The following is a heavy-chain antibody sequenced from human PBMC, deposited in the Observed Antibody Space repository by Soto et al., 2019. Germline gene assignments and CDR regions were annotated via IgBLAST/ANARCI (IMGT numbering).Heavy chain of an antibody. CDR2: ISAFNGNT. CDR1: GYSNTSNG. J-gene: IGHJ4*02. D-gene: IGHD3-22*01. CDR3: AADSRYYYDSSGYN. Sequence: GASVEVCCEARGYSNTSNGLCWLQHAPEQGLEWMGWISAFNGNTYYAQKLQGRVTMTTDTSTSTAYMELRSLRSEDTAVYYCAADSRYYYDSSGYNWGQGTLVTVSS. V-gene: IGHV1-18*01.